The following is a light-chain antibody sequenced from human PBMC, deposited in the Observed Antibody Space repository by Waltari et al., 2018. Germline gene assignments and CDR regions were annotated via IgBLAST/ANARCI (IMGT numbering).Light chain of an antibody. Sequence: SYELTQPPSVSVSPGQPARITCFRDALPKQYAYWYQHKPAQAPTLLIYKDTERPAGIPERFSGSTSGTTVTLTISGVQAEDEAEYYCQSSDSSVVCVVFGGGTKLTVL. CDR1: ALPKQY. V-gene: IGLV3-25*03. CDR3: QSSDSSVVCVV. CDR2: KDT. J-gene: IGLJ2*01.